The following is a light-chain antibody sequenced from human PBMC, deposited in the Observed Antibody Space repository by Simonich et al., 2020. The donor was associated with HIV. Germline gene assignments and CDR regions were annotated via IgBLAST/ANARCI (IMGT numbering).Light chain of an antibody. CDR3: QQYNNWPLT. CDR1: QSVSSK. V-gene: IGKV3-15*01. Sequence: EIVMTQSPATLSVSPGERATLSCRASQSVSSKLAWYQQKPGQAPRLLIHGASTRATGIPARFSGSGSGTEFTLTISSLQSEDFAVYHCQQYNNWPLTFGGGTKVEIK. CDR2: GAS. J-gene: IGKJ4*01.